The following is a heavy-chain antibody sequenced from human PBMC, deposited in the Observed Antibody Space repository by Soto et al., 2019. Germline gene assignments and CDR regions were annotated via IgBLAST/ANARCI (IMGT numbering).Heavy chain of an antibody. J-gene: IGHJ3*01. CDR2: ISYDGSNR. CDR3: AREYGIGGAAFDF. V-gene: IGHV3-30-3*01. D-gene: IGHD2-15*01. Sequence: QVQLVESGGGVVQPGRSRRLSCEASGFIFRTYAMHWVRQAPGKGLEWVAVISYDGSNRYYADSVKGRFTISRDNSKNTLYLQMNSRRAEDTAVYYCAREYGIGGAAFDFWGQGTMVTVSS. CDR1: GFIFRTYA.